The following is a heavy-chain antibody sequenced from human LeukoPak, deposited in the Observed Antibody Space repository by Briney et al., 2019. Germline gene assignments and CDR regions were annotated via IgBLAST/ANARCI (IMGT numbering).Heavy chain of an antibody. J-gene: IGHJ6*02. CDR3: ARAYGSYYYYGMDV. D-gene: IGHD3-10*01. V-gene: IGHV3-30*03. CDR2: ISYDGSNK. Sequence: GRSLRLSCAASGFTFSSYGMHWVRQAPGKGLEWVAVISYDGSNKYYADSVKGRFTISRDNSMNTLYLQMNSLRAEDTAVYYCARAYGSYYYYGMDVWGQGTTVTVSS. CDR1: GFTFSSYG.